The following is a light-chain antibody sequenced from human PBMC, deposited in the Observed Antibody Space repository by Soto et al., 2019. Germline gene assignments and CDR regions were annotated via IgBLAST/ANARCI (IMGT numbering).Light chain of an antibody. J-gene: IGKJ1*01. V-gene: IGKV3-11*01. CDR1: QNVGSQ. Sequence: EIVLTQSPATLSLSPGERATLSCRASQNVGSQLAWYQQKPGQAPRLLMYDASNRATGIPARFSGSGSGTDFTLSISSLEPEDVAVYFCQQRSNRTFVHGTKVEIK. CDR3: QQRSNRT. CDR2: DAS.